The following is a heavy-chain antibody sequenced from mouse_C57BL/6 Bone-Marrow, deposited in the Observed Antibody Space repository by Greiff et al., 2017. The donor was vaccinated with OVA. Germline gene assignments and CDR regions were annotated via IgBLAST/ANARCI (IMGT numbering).Heavy chain of an antibody. Sequence: DVMLVESGGGLVQPKGSLKLSCAASGFSFNTYAMNWVRQAPGKGLEWVARIRSKSNNYATYYADSVKDRFTISRDDSESMLYLQMNNLKTEDTAMYYCVRQVTTVVDYYAMDYWGQGTSVTVSS. V-gene: IGHV10-1*01. CDR3: VRQVTTVVDYYAMDY. CDR2: IRSKSNNYAT. J-gene: IGHJ4*01. CDR1: GFSFNTYA. D-gene: IGHD1-1*01.